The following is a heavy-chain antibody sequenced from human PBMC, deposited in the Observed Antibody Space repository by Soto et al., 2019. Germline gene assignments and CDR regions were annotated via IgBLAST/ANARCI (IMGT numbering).Heavy chain of an antibody. V-gene: IGHV3-48*02. Sequence: EVQLVESGGGLVQPGGSLRLSCAASGFTFSSYSMNWVRQAPGKGLEWVSYISSSSSTIYYADSVKGRFTISSDNAKNTLYLQINRLRDEDTAVYYCARAFGYIHGPVDYWGQGTLVTVSS. D-gene: IGHD5-18*01. CDR1: GFTFSSYS. J-gene: IGHJ4*02. CDR2: ISSSSSTI. CDR3: ARAFGYIHGPVDY.